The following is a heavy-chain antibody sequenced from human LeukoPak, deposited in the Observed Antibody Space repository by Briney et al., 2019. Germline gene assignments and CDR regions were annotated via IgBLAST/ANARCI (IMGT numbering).Heavy chain of an antibody. CDR2: IRYDGSNK. CDR3: AKDRGSSWCTQHYFDY. CDR1: GFTFSSYG. V-gene: IGHV3-30*02. D-gene: IGHD6-13*01. J-gene: IGHJ4*02. Sequence: PGGSLRLSCAASGFTFSSYGMHWVRQAPGKGLEWVAFIRYDGSNKYYADSVKGRFTISRDNSKNTLYLQMNSLRAEDTAAYYCAKDRGSSWCTQHYFDYWGQGTLVTVSS.